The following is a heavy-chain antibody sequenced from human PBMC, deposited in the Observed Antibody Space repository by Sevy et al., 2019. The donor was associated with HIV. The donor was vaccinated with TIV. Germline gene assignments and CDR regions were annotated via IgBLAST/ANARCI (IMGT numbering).Heavy chain of an antibody. V-gene: IGHV4-39*01. CDR3: GTITIFGVVITQSELERDGMDV. Sequence: SETLSLTCTVSGGSISSSSYYWGWIRQPPGKGLEWIGSIYYSGSTYYNPYLKSRVTISVDTSKNQFSLKLSSVTAADTAVYYCGTITIFGVVITQSELERDGMDVWGQGTTVTVSS. D-gene: IGHD3-3*01. CDR1: GGSISSSSYY. CDR2: IYYSGST. J-gene: IGHJ6*02.